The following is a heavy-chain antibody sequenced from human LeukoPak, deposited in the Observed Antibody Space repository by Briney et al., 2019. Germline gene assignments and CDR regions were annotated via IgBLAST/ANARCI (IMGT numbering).Heavy chain of an antibody. CDR3: AKSGENVLRFLEWLLSDWFDP. J-gene: IGHJ5*02. D-gene: IGHD3-3*01. CDR1: GFTFSSYG. CDR2: ISYDGSNK. V-gene: IGHV3-30*18. Sequence: GGSLRPSCAASGFTFSSYGMHWVRQAPGKGLEWVAVISYDGSNKYYADSVKGRFTISRDNSKNTLYLQMNSLRAEDTAVYYCAKSGENVLRFLEWLLSDWFDPWGQGTLVTVSS.